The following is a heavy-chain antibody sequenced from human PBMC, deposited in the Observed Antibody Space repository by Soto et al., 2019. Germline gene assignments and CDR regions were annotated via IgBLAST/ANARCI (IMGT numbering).Heavy chain of an antibody. J-gene: IGHJ4*02. Sequence: GGSLRLSCAVSGFTFTNYAMSWVRQAPGKGLEWVSVISGSGGSTNYADSVKGRFTISRDNSKNTLYLQMNSLIAEDTAVYYCAKASFRGITMVRGANFDYWGQGTLVTVSS. CDR2: ISGSGGST. CDR1: GFTFTNYA. V-gene: IGHV3-23*01. D-gene: IGHD3-10*01. CDR3: AKASFRGITMVRGANFDY.